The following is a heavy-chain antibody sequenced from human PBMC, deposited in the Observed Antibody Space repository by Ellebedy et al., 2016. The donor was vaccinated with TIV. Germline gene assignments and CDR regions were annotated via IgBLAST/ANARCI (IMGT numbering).Heavy chain of an antibody. Sequence: SVKVSCXASGGTFSSYAIDWVRQAPGQGLEWMGGIIPIFGTPNYAQKFQGRVTITADKSTSTAYMDLSSLRSEDTAVYYCARGADRYCTGGKCYRDFDSWGQGTLVTVSS. D-gene: IGHD2-15*01. CDR1: GGTFSSYA. CDR2: IIPIFGTP. J-gene: IGHJ4*02. V-gene: IGHV1-69*06. CDR3: ARGADRYCTGGKCYRDFDS.